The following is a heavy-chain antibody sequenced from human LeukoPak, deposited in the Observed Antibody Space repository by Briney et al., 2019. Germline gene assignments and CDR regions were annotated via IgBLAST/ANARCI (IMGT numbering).Heavy chain of an antibody. Sequence: ESLQISCRGSGDCFTSYWIGWVLQMPAKGLEGMGIIYPGDSDTIYSPSFQNQVIISSGKYISTAYSLRSSLKASETAMYYCAREGATMIAYWGQGALVTVSS. D-gene: IGHD3-22*01. V-gene: IGHV5-51*01. J-gene: IGHJ4*02. CDR3: AREGATMIAY. CDR2: IYPGDSDT. CDR1: GDCFTSYW.